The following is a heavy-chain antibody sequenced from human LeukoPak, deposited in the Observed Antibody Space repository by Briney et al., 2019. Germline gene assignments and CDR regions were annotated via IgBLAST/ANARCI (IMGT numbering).Heavy chain of an antibody. CDR1: GGSFSGYY. Sequence: SETLSLTCAVYGGSFSGYYWSWIRQPPGKGLEWIGEINHSGSTNYNPSLKSRVTISVDTSKNQFSLKLSSVTAADTAVYYCARAGGDSSGWLGDYWGQGTLVTVSS. CDR2: INHSGST. V-gene: IGHV4-34*01. J-gene: IGHJ4*02. D-gene: IGHD6-19*01. CDR3: ARAGGDSSGWLGDY.